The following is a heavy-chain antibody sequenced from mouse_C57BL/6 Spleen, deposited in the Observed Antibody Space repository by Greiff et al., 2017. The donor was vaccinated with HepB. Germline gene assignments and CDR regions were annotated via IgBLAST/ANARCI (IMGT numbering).Heavy chain of an antibody. CDR2: ISSGGSYT. Sequence: EVKLVESGGDLVKPGGSLKLSCAASGFTFSSYGMSWVRQTPDKRLEWVATISSGGSYTYYPDSVKGRFTISRDNAKNTLYLQMSSLKSEDTAMYYCARPGINDRYFDVWGTGTTVTVSS. CDR3: ARPGINDRYFDV. V-gene: IGHV5-6*01. J-gene: IGHJ1*03. D-gene: IGHD1-1*01. CDR1: GFTFSSYG.